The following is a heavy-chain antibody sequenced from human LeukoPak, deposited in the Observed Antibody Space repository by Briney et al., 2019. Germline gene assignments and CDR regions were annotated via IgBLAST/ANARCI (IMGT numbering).Heavy chain of an antibody. Sequence: GGSLRLSCAASGFTFSNYGMSWVRQAPGKGLEWVSAISGSGGSTYYADSVKGRSTISRDNSKNTLYLQVISLTAEDTAVYYCAKDDAWLRFGEWSQGTLVTVSS. CDR2: ISGSGGST. V-gene: IGHV3-23*01. D-gene: IGHD3-10*01. CDR1: GFTFSNYG. CDR3: AKDDAWLRFGE. J-gene: IGHJ4*02.